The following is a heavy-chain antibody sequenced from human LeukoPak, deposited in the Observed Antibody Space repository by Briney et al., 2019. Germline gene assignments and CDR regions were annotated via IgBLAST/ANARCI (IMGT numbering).Heavy chain of an antibody. D-gene: IGHD1-26*01. Sequence: PGGSLRLSCAASGFTLSNYGMNWVRQAPGKGLKWVSYISSSSSAINYADSVKGRFTISRDNAKNSLSLQMNSLKDEDTAVYYCARGGAARPDYWGQGTLVTVSS. CDR1: GFTLSNYG. V-gene: IGHV3-48*02. CDR3: ARGGAARPDY. CDR2: ISSSSSAI. J-gene: IGHJ4*02.